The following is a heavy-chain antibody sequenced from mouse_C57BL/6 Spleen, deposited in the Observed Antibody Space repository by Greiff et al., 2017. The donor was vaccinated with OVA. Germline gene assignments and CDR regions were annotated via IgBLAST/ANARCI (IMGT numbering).Heavy chain of an antibody. D-gene: IGHD2-1*01. V-gene: IGHV5-6*02. J-gene: IGHJ1*03. CDR1: GFTFSSYG. CDR2: ISSGGSYT. Sequence: DVMLVESGGDLVKPGGSLKLSCAASGFTFSSYGMSWVRQTPDKRLEWVATISSGGSYTYYPDSVKGRFTISRDNAKNTLYLQMSSLKSEDTAMYYCARRNYPGWYFDVWGTGTTVTVSS. CDR3: ARRNYPGWYFDV.